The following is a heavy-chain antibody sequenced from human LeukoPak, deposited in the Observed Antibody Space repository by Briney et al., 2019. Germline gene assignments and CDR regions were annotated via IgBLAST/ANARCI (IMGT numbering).Heavy chain of an antibody. CDR1: GFTFSSYE. CDR2: ISGIGSTI. D-gene: IGHD2-2*01. V-gene: IGHV3-48*03. J-gene: IGHJ5*02. CDR3: ARYPSRYCTSTSCYLVH. Sequence: GGSLRLSCAASGFTFSSYEMNWVRQAPGKGLEWISYISGIGSTIYYADSVKGRFTISRDNAKNSLFLQMHSLRAEDTAVYYCARYPSRYCTSTSCYLVHWGQGALVTVSS.